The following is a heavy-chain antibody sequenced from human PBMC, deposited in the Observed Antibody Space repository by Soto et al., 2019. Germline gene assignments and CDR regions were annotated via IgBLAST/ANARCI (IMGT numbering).Heavy chain of an antibody. Sequence: PSETQSLTCIVSGESISSSSYYWGWIRQPPGKGLEWIGSIYYSGRTYYNPSFKSRVTISIDTSKNQFSLKLSSVTATDTAVYYCARQRTTVVTQAYFDHWGQGALVTVS. D-gene: IGHD2-21*02. J-gene: IGHJ4*02. CDR1: GESISSSSYY. V-gene: IGHV4-39*01. CDR2: IYYSGRT. CDR3: ARQRTTVVTQAYFDH.